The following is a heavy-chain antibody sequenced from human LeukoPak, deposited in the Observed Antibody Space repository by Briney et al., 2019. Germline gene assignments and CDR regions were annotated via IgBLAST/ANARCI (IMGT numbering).Heavy chain of an antibody. V-gene: IGHV1-18*01. Sequence: GASVKVSCKASGYTFTSYGINWVRQAPGQGLEWMGWISAYNGNTNYAQKLQGRVTMTTDTSTSTAYMELRSLRSDDTAVYYCARGGYCSGGSCYPEWFDPWGQGTLVTVSS. J-gene: IGHJ5*02. CDR3: ARGGYCSGGSCYPEWFDP. CDR1: GYTFTSYG. CDR2: ISAYNGNT. D-gene: IGHD2-15*01.